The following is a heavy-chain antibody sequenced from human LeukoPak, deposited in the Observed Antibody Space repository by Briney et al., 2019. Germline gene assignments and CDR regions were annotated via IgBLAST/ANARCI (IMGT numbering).Heavy chain of an antibody. CDR1: GYTFTSYD. J-gene: IGHJ6*03. CDR2: MNPNSGNT. CDR3: ARGATVTPYYYYYMDV. Sequence: RASVKVSCKASGYTFTSYDINWVRQATGQGLEWMGWMNPNSGNTGYAQKFQGRVTITRNTSISTAYMELSSLRSEDTAVYYCARGATVTPYYYYYMDVWGKGTTVTVSS. D-gene: IGHD4-17*01. V-gene: IGHV1-8*03.